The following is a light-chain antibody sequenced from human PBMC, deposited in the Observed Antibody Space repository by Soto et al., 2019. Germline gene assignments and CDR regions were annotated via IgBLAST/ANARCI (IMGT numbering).Light chain of an antibody. V-gene: IGLV2-11*01. Sequence: QSVLTQPRSVSGSPGQSVTISCTGTSSDIGGSNYVSWYQHHPGKAPKLMIYDVSKRPSGVPDRFSGSKSGNTASLTISGLQAEDEADYHCCSYAGGFTWVFGGGTKLTVL. CDR1: SSDIGGSNY. CDR3: CSYAGGFTWV. J-gene: IGLJ3*02. CDR2: DVS.